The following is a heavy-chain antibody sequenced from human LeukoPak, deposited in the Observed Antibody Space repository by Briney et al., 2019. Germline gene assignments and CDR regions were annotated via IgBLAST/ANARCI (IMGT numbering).Heavy chain of an antibody. V-gene: IGHV3-48*03. CDR3: ARGSSGWGY. CDR2: IGVSGSTM. D-gene: IGHD6-19*01. CDR1: GFTFSSYE. Sequence: PGGSLRLSCAASGFTFSSYEMNWVRQAPGKGLEWVSYIGVSGSTMYYAESVKGRFTISSDNAKNSLYLQMNSLRAEDTAVYYCARGSSGWGYWGQGTLVTVSS. J-gene: IGHJ4*02.